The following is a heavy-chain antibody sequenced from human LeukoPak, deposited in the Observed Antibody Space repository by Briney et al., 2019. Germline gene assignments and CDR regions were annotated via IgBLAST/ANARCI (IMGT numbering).Heavy chain of an antibody. CDR1: GGSFSGYY. CDR2: INHSGST. CDR3: ARGGSATQTGTFLLDP. V-gene: IGHV4-34*01. D-gene: IGHD1-7*01. J-gene: IGHJ5*02. Sequence: SETLSLTCAVYGGSFSGYYWSWLRQPPGKGLEWIGEINHSGSTNYNPSLKSRVTISVDTSKNQFSLKLSSVTAADTAVYYCARGGSATQTGTFLLDPWGQGTLVTVSS.